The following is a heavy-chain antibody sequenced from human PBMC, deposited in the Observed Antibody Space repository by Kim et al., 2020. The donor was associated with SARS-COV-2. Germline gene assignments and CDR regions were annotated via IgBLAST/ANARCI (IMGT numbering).Heavy chain of an antibody. D-gene: IGHD6-6*01. CDR1: GFTFSSYA. CDR2: ISGSGGST. CDR3: AKWVGSSHFDY. J-gene: IGHJ4*02. V-gene: IGHV3-23*01. Sequence: GGSLRLSCAASGFTFSSYAMSWVRQAPGKGLEWVSAISGSGGSTYYADSVKGRFTISRDNSKNTLYLQISSLRAEDTAVYFCAKWVGSSHFDYWGQGTLVTVSS.